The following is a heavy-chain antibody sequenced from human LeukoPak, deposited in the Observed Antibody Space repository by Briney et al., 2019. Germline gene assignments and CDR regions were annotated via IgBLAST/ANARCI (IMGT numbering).Heavy chain of an antibody. Sequence: PGGSLRLSCAASGFTFSTYWMTWVRQAPGKGPEWVANIKEDGSATYYVDSVKGRFTISRDNAKKSLYLQMNSLRDEDTAAYYCARDSPGYLAYDSWGQGTLVTVSS. D-gene: IGHD1-1*01. V-gene: IGHV3-7*04. CDR3: ARDSPGYLAYDS. J-gene: IGHJ4*02. CDR1: GFTFSTYW. CDR2: IKEDGSAT.